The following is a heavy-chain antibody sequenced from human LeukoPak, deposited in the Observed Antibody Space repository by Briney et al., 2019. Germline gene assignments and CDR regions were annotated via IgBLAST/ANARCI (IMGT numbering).Heavy chain of an antibody. CDR3: VKDWVACSGGSCYPHYFDC. V-gene: IGHV3-64D*06. CDR1: GFTFSSYA. J-gene: IGHJ4*02. CDR2: ISSSGGRT. D-gene: IGHD2-15*01. Sequence: PGGSLRLSCSASGFTFSSYAMHWVRQAPGKGLEYVSAISSSGGRTYYADSVKGRFTISRDNSKTTLYLQMSSLSAEDTAVDYCVKDWVACSGGSCYPHYFDCWGQGTLVTVSS.